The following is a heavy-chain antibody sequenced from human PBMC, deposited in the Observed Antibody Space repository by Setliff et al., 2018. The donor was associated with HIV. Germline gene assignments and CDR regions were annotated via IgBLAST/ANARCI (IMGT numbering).Heavy chain of an antibody. D-gene: IGHD6-13*01. V-gene: IGHV3-74*01. CDR1: GFTFSSYW. Sequence: GGSLRLSCVASGFTFSSYWMHWVRQAPGRGLMWISRLNTDGSPIDYADSVKGRLTFSRDNAKNTLYLQMNGLRADDTAVYYCAMGGSNTWYSSWGQGALVTVSS. J-gene: IGHJ5*02. CDR2: LNTDGSPI. CDR3: AMGGSNTWYSS.